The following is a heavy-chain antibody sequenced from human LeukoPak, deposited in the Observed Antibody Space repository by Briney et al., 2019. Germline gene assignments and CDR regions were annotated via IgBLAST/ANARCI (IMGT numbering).Heavy chain of an antibody. CDR2: ISSSSSYI. D-gene: IGHD5-12*01. CDR3: AKDQEEWLRFAAFDI. J-gene: IGHJ3*02. V-gene: IGHV3-11*05. CDR1: GFTFSDYY. Sequence: PGGSLRLSCAASGFTFSDYYMSWIRQAPGKGLEWVSSISSSSSYIYYADSVKGRFTISRDNAKNSLYLQMNSLRAEDTAVYYCAKDQEEWLRFAAFDIWGQGTMVTVSS.